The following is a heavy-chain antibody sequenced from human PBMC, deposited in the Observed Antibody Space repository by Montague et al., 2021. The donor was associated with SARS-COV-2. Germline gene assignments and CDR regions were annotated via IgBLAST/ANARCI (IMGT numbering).Heavy chain of an antibody. J-gene: IGHJ3*02. CDR3: ARTGLGAYDILTGYTVNAFDM. V-gene: IGHV4-59*01. CDR2: IYYSGST. CDR1: GGSITSYY. D-gene: IGHD3-9*01. Sequence: SETLSLTCTVSGGSITSYYWTWIRQPPGKGLEWVGRIYYSGSTNYNPSLKSRVTISVDTSKNQFSLKLSSVTAADTAVYSCARTGLGAYDILTGYTVNAFDMWGQGTMVTVSS.